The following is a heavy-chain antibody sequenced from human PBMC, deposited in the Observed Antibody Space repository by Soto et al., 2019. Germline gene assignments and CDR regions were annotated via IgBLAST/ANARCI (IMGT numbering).Heavy chain of an antibody. J-gene: IGHJ4*02. V-gene: IGHV3-9*01. CDR2: ISWNSGSI. CDR3: AKDYIAARKGGFDY. Sequence: EVQLVESGGGLVQPGRSLRLSCAASGFTFDAYAMHWVRQAPGKGLEWVSGISWNSGSIGSADSVKGRFTISRENAKNSLYLQMNSLRAEDTAFYYCAKDYIAARKGGFDYWGQGTLVTVSS. CDR1: GFTFDAYA. D-gene: IGHD6-6*01.